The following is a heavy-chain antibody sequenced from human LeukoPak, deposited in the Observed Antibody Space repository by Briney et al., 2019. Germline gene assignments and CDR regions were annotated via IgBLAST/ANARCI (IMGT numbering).Heavy chain of an antibody. V-gene: IGHV3-48*02. CDR1: GFSFSSYS. Sequence: GGSLRLSCAASGFSFSSYSMNWVRQPPGKGLEWVSYISSSSSTIYYADSVKGRFTISRDNAKNSQYLQMNSLRDEDTAVYYCASQRGVVGAAVAFDIWGQGTMVTVSS. J-gene: IGHJ3*02. CDR2: ISSSSSTI. D-gene: IGHD1-26*01. CDR3: ASQRGVVGAAVAFDI.